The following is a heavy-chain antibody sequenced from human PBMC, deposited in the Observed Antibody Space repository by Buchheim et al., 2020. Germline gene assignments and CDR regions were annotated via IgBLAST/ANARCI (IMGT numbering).Heavy chain of an antibody. Sequence: EVKLVESGGGYVLRGGSLSLSCEASGFSFSSYWMHWVRQVPGKGLEWVSHVNNDGCSATYADSVKGRFTISRDNARNILYLQMNSLRAEDTAVYYCTRAVVETYFDSWGQGTL. J-gene: IGHJ4*02. CDR3: TRAVVETYFDS. D-gene: IGHD4-23*01. CDR2: VNNDGCSA. CDR1: GFSFSSYW. V-gene: IGHV3-74*03.